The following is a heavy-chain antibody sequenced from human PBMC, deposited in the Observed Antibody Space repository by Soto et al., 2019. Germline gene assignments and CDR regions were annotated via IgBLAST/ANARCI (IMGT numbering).Heavy chain of an antibody. V-gene: IGHV3-23*01. CDR1: GFTFSSYA. D-gene: IGHD4-17*01. Sequence: EVQLLESGGGLVQPGGSLRLSCAASGFTFSSYAMSWVRQAPGKGLEWVSAISGSGGSTYYADSVKGRFTISRDNSKNTLYRQMTSLRAEDTAVYYCAKEVNGDDYGDHEVVYWGQGTLVTVSS. CDR2: ISGSGGST. CDR3: AKEVNGDDYGDHEVVY. J-gene: IGHJ4*02.